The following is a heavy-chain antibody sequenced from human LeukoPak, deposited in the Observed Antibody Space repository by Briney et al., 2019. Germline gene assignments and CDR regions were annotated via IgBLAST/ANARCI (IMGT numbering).Heavy chain of an antibody. J-gene: IGHJ4*02. CDR1: GGTFISYA. V-gene: IGHV1-69*13. Sequence: ASVKVSCKASGGTFISYAISWVRQAPGQGLEWMGGIIPIFGTANYAQKFQGRVTITADESTSTAYMELSSLRSEDTAVYYCARTPIYYYDSSGYSYFDYWGQGTLVTVSS. CDR2: IIPIFGTA. CDR3: ARTPIYYYDSSGYSYFDY. D-gene: IGHD3-22*01.